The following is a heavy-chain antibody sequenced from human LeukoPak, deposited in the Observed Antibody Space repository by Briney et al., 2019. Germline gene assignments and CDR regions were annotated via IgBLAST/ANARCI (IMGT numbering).Heavy chain of an antibody. D-gene: IGHD6-13*01. Sequence: SETLSLTCTVSGYSISSGYYWGWIRQPPGKGLEWIGSIYHSGSTYYNPSLKSRVSISVDTSKNQFSLKLSSVTAADTAVYYCARGLSSSSWYPQYYMDVWGKGTTVTVSS. CDR2: IYHSGST. V-gene: IGHV4-38-2*02. CDR3: ARGLSSSSWYPQYYMDV. CDR1: GYSISSGYY. J-gene: IGHJ6*03.